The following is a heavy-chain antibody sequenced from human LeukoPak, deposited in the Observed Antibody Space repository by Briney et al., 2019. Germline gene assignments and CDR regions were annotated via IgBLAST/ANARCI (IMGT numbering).Heavy chain of an antibody. J-gene: IGHJ3*02. V-gene: IGHV4-39*01. CDR3: ATYIMVRGVPGAFDI. Sequence: SETLSLTCTVSGGSISSSSYYWGWIRQPPGKGLEWIGSIYYSGSTYYNLSLKSRVTISVDTSKNQFSLKLSSVTAADTAVYYCATYIMVRGVPGAFDIWGQGTMVTVSS. CDR1: GGSISSSSYY. CDR2: IYYSGST. D-gene: IGHD3-10*01.